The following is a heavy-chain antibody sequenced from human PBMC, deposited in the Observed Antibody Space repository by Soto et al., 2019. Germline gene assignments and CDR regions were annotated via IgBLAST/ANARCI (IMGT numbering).Heavy chain of an antibody. CDR3: ARGSSPVDFDY. CDR1: GYTFTNYG. V-gene: IGHV1-18*01. J-gene: IGHJ4*02. Sequence: ASVKVSCKASGYTFTNYGINWVRQAPGQWLEWMGWINTYNGNTNFAQRLQGRVTMTTEASTSTAYMELRSLRSDDTAVYYCARGSSPVDFDYWGQGTLVTVSS. D-gene: IGHD6-13*01. CDR2: INTYNGNT.